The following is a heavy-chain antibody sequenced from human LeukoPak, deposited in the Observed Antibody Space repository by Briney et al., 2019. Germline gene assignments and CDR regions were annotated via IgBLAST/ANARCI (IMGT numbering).Heavy chain of an antibody. D-gene: IGHD2-15*01. CDR2: IYTSGST. J-gene: IGHJ4*02. Sequence: PSQTLSLTXTVSGGSISSGSYYWSWIRQPAGTGLEWIGRIYTSGSTSYNPPLKSRVTITVDTSKNQFSLKLSSVTAADTAVYYCARARRIIDYWGQGTLVTVSS. CDR1: GGSISSGSYY. V-gene: IGHV4-61*02. CDR3: ARARRIIDY.